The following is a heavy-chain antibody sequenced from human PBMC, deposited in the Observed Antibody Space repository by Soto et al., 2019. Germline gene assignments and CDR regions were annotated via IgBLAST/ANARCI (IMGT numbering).Heavy chain of an antibody. Sequence: GGSLRLSCAASGFTLSSYSMNWVRQAPGKGLEWVSYISSSSSTIYYADSVKGRFTISRDNAKNSLYLQMNSLRVEDTAVYYCATKQRDWYFDLWGRGTLVTVSS. CDR3: ATKQRDWYFDL. CDR1: GFTLSSYS. CDR2: ISSSSSTI. V-gene: IGHV3-48*01. J-gene: IGHJ2*01. D-gene: IGHD6-25*01.